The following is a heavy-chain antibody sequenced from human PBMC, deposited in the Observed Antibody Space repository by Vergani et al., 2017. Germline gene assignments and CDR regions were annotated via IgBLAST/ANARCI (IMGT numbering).Heavy chain of an antibody. Sequence: QVQLQESGPGLVKPSQTLSLTCTVSGGSISSGSSYWSWIRQPAGKGLEWIGRIYARGNTNYNPSLKSRVTIAVDTSKNHFSLKLSSVTAADTAVYYCATIGYRRWGYYFDYWGQGILVTVSS. J-gene: IGHJ4*02. CDR1: GGSISSGSSY. CDR2: IYARGNT. CDR3: ATIGYRRWGYYFDY. D-gene: IGHD2-2*02. V-gene: IGHV4-61*02.